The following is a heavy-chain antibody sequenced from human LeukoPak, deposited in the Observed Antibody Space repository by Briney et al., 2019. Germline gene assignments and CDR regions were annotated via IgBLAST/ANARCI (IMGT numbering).Heavy chain of an antibody. CDR2: ISGSGGST. V-gene: IGHV3-23*01. CDR1: GFTFSSYA. J-gene: IGHJ6*03. Sequence: GGSLRLSCAASGFTFSSYAMSWVRQAPGKGLEWVSAISGSGGSTYYADSVKGRFTISRDNSKNTLYLQMNSLRAEDTAVYYCAKDPRRIAAAGTLMDVWGKGTTVTVSS. CDR3: AKDPRRIAAAGTLMDV. D-gene: IGHD6-13*01.